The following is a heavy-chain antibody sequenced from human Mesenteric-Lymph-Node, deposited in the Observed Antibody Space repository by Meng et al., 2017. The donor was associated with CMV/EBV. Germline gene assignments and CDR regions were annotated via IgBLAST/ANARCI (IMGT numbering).Heavy chain of an antibody. V-gene: IGHV4-39*01. J-gene: IGHJ5*02. Sequence: NSYIFDWAWIRQSPGRGLEWLGTFYYTGTTYYNPSLKSRLTLSVETSKNQFSLRLSSVTAADTAVYYCARHSLGYCSLTSCSENSFDPWGQGTLVTVSS. CDR2: FYYTGTT. D-gene: IGHD2-2*01. CDR3: ARHSLGYCSLTSCSENSFDP. CDR1: NSYIFD.